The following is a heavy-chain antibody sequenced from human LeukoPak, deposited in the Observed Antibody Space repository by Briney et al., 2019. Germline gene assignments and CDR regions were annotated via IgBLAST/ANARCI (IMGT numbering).Heavy chain of an antibody. CDR2: IGIDSGNT. Sequence: GGSLRLSCAASRFTFSDYSMNWVRQAPGKGLEWSSYIGIDSGNTNYADSVKGRFTISGDKAKNSLYLQMNSLRVEDTAVYYCARDYKYAFDNWGQGTLVTVSS. CDR1: RFTFSDYS. V-gene: IGHV3-48*01. CDR3: ARDYKYAFDN. J-gene: IGHJ4*02. D-gene: IGHD5-24*01.